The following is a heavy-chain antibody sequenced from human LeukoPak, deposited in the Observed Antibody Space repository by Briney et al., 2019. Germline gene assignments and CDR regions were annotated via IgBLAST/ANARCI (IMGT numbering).Heavy chain of an antibody. V-gene: IGHV3-23*01. D-gene: IGHD5-18*01. J-gene: IGHJ4*02. CDR1: GFTSSSYS. CDR2: ISASGGST. CDR3: ARAFLETVMGLGGVYYFDH. Sequence: GGSLRLSCAASGFTSSSYSMSWVRQAPGKGLEWVSGISASGGSTNYADSVKGRFTFSRDNSKNTLYLQMSSLRAEDTAVYYCARAFLETVMGLGGVYYFDHWGQGTLVTVSS.